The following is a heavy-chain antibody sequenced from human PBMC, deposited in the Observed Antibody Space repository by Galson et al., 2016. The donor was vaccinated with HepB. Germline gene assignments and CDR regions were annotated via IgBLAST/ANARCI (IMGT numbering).Heavy chain of an antibody. D-gene: IGHD1-1*01. CDR1: GFTFSSNW. V-gene: IGHV3-7*01. Sequence: LRLSCAASGFTFSSNWMAWVRQAPGKGLEWVANIKHDGTEKYYVDSVKGRFTISKDNAKNSLYLQLNSLRAEDTAVYYCVSNAGWKYDYWGQGTLVTVSS. CDR3: VSNAGWKYDY. CDR2: IKHDGTEK. J-gene: IGHJ4*02.